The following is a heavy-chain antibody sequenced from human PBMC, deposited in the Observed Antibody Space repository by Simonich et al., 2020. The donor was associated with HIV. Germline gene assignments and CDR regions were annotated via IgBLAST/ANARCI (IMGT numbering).Heavy chain of an antibody. Sequence: QVQLVQSGAEVKKPGSSVKVSCKASGGTFNNYTINWVRQAPGQGLEWMGGVIPVLGVANYEQKFQGRVTITAHKSTSTGYMELSSLRSEDTAVYYCASLPSVDLVMVGAAYYFDYWGQGTPVTVSS. V-gene: IGHV1-69*10. CDR1: GGTFNNYT. CDR3: ASLPSVDLVMVGAAYYFDY. CDR2: VIPVLGVA. D-gene: IGHD3-10*01. J-gene: IGHJ4*02.